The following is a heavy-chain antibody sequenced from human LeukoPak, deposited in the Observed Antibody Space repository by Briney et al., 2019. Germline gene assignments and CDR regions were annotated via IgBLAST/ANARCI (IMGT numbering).Heavy chain of an antibody. V-gene: IGHV1-46*01. CDR1: GYTFTSYY. CDR2: INPSGGST. Sequence: ASVKVSCKASGYTFTSYYMHWVRQAPGQGLEWMGIINPSGGSTSYAQKFQGRVTMTRDTSTSTVYMELGSLRSEDTAVYYCAREMVVAAPTYYYYGMDVWGQGTTVTVSS. J-gene: IGHJ6*02. CDR3: AREMVVAAPTYYYYGMDV. D-gene: IGHD2-15*01.